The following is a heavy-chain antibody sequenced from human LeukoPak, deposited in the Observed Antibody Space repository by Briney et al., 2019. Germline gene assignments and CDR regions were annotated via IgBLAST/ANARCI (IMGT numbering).Heavy chain of an antibody. CDR2: IKTDGSST. D-gene: IGHD3-10*01. CDR1: GDSW. CDR3: ARNVLLWFGELPFDP. V-gene: IGHV3-74*01. Sequence: PGGSLRLSCAGSGDSWMHWVRQVPGKGLVWVSRIKTDGSSTSYADSVKGRFTISRDNSKNTLYLQMNSLRAEDTAVYYCARNVLLWFGELPFDPWGQGTLVTVSS. J-gene: IGHJ5*02.